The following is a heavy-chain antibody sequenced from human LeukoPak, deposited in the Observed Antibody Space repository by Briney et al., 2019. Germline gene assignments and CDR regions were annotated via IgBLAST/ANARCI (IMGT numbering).Heavy chain of an antibody. J-gene: IGHJ6*03. CDR2: MNPNSGNT. V-gene: IGHV1-8*01. CDR3: ARARVAAAADYYYYYYMDV. Sequence: GASVKVSCKASGYTFTSYDINWVRQATGQGLEWMGWMNPNSGNTGYAQKFQGRVTMTRNTSISTAYMELSSLRSEDTAVYYCARARVAAAADYYYYYYMDVWGKGTTVTVSS. CDR1: GYTFTSYD. D-gene: IGHD6-13*01.